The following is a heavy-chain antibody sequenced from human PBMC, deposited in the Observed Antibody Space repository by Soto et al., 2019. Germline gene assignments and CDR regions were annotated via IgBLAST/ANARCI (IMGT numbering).Heavy chain of an antibody. D-gene: IGHD3-22*01. J-gene: IGHJ6*02. CDR1: GFTFSSYA. V-gene: IGHV3-23*01. CDR3: AVTYYYDCSCYYLYYYYGMDV. Sequence: GGSLRLSCAASGFTFSSYAVSWVRQAPGKGLEWVSAISGSGGSTYYADSVKGRSTISRDNSKNTLYLQMNSLRAEDTAVYYCAVTYYYDCSCYYLYYYYGMDVWGQGSKVTGSS. CDR2: ISGSGGST.